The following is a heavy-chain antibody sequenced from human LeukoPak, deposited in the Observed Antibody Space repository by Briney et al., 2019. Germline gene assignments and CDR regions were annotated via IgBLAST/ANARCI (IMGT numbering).Heavy chain of an antibody. CDR3: ARDLGYDGRGYYHYFAY. CDR1: GFTFSSFN. CDR2: ISSSSGDI. Sequence: KSGGSLRLSCAASGFTFSSFNMNWVRQAPGKGLEWVSSISSSSGDIYYADSVKGRFTISRDNAKNSLFLQLNSLRVEDTAVYYCARDLGYDGRGYYHYFAYWGQGTLVTVSS. D-gene: IGHD3-22*01. V-gene: IGHV3-21*01. J-gene: IGHJ4*02.